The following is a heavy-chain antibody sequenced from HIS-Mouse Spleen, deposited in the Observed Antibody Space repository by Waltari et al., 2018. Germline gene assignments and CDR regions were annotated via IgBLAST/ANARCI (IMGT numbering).Heavy chain of an antibody. CDR1: GFTFSSYG. CDR3: AKDRLYDSSGYYFDAFDI. J-gene: IGHJ3*02. Sequence: QVQLVESGGGVVQPGRSLRLSCAASGFTFSSYGMHWVRQAPGKGLEWVAFKSYDGMNKYYADSVKGRFTISRDNSKNTLYLQMNSLRAEDTAVYYCAKDRLYDSSGYYFDAFDIWGQGTMVTVSS. D-gene: IGHD3-22*01. CDR2: KSYDGMNK. V-gene: IGHV3-30*18.